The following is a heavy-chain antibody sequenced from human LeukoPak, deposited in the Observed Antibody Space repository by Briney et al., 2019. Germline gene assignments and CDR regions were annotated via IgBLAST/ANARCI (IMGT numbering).Heavy chain of an antibody. CDR3: ARGFWDSYYYDSSGFSGRYYYYHMDV. D-gene: IGHD3-22*01. V-gene: IGHV4-34*01. Sequence: PSETLSLTCAVYGGSFSGYYWSWIRQPPGKGLEWIGEINHSGSTNYNPSLKSRVTISVDTSKNQFSLKLSSVTAADTAVYYCARGFWDSYYYDSSGFSGRYYYYHMDVWGKGTTVTISS. J-gene: IGHJ6*03. CDR2: INHSGST. CDR1: GGSFSGYY.